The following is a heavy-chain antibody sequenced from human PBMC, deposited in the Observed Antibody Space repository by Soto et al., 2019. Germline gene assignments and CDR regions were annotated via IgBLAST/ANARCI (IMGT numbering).Heavy chain of an antibody. CDR1: GGSISTSGYS. V-gene: IGHV4-30-2*01. J-gene: IGHJ6*02. Sequence: QLQLQESGSGLVQPSQTLSLTCTASGGSISTSGYSWTWIRQPPGGGLEGVGSIYQTGRTNVIPSPTRHVSMSLVKSHTQFSLNLTSVTAADTALYYCAREMTIFGVAPGGGVDVWGQGTTVTVSS. CDR3: AREMTIFGVAPGGGVDV. CDR2: IYQTGRT. D-gene: IGHD3-3*01.